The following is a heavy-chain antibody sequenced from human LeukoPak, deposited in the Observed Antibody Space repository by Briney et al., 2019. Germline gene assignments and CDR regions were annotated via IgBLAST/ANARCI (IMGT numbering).Heavy chain of an antibody. CDR2: INHSGST. D-gene: IGHD3-10*01. V-gene: IGHV4-34*01. CDR1: GDSFSDYY. CDR3: ARGGFTMVRGYNWFDP. Sequence: SETLSLTCAVYGDSFSDYYWTWIRQPPGKGLEWIGEINHSGSTNYNPSLKSRVTISVDTSKNQFSLKLSSVTAADTAVYYCARGGFTMVRGYNWFDPWGQGTLVTVSS. J-gene: IGHJ5*02.